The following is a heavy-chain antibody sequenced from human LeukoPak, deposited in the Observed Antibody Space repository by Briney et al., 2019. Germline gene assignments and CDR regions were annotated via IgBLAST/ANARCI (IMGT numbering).Heavy chain of an antibody. J-gene: IGHJ3*02. Sequence: GGSLRLSCAASGFTFSSYGMHWVRQAPGKGLEWVAVISYDGSNKYYADSVKGRFTISRGNSKNTLYLQMNSLRAEDTAVYYCAKGSHYYDSSGLDAFDIWGQGTMVTVSS. V-gene: IGHV3-30*18. D-gene: IGHD3-22*01. CDR3: AKGSHYYDSSGLDAFDI. CDR1: GFTFSSYG. CDR2: ISYDGSNK.